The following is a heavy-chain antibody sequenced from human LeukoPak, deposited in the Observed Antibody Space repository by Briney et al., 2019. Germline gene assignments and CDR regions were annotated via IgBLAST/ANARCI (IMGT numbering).Heavy chain of an antibody. CDR1: GFSFDDYG. Sequence: GGSLRLSCSASGFSFDDYGLIWVRQVPGKGLEWVSGINWNSGTIGYADSVKGRFTVSRDNAKNSLYLQMNSLRAEDTAVYYCASGIAAAGSTSYYYYGMDVWGQGTTVTVSS. J-gene: IGHJ6*02. CDR3: ASGIAAAGSTSYYYYGMDV. CDR2: INWNSGTI. D-gene: IGHD6-13*01. V-gene: IGHV3-20*04.